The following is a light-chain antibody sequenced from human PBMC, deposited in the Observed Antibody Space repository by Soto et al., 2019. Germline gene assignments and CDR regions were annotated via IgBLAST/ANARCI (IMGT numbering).Light chain of an antibody. CDR1: HDIRNY. CDR2: DAS. Sequence: DIQMTQSPSSLSASVGDRVTITFQASHDIRNYLNWYQQKPGQAPRLLIHDASRLQTGVPSRFRGSGSGTEFSFNITSLQPEDVATYYCQQYDDLPINFGQGTRLEIK. CDR3: QQYDDLPIN. J-gene: IGKJ5*01. V-gene: IGKV1-33*01.